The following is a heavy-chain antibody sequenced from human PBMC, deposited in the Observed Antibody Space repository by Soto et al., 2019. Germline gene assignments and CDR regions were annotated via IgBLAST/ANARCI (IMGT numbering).Heavy chain of an antibody. CDR1: GFTFSNYY. Sequence: LRLSCGASGFTFSNYYMSWVRQAPGKRLEWLSSISSSGYIFSTDSVRGRFTISRDNAKNSLYLQINSLRGDDTAIYYCVRSGDNYNLLDYWGQGTPVTVSS. CDR2: ISSSGYI. V-gene: IGHV3-21*06. D-gene: IGHD1-1*01. J-gene: IGHJ4*02. CDR3: VRSGDNYNLLDY.